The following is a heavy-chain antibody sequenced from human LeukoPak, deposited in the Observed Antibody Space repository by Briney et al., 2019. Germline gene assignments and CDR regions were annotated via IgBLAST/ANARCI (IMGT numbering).Heavy chain of an antibody. V-gene: IGHV3-23*01. D-gene: IGHD3/OR15-3a*01. J-gene: IGHJ4*02. Sequence: GGSLRLSCAPSGFTFSSYAMSWVRQAPGKGLEWVSAISGSGCSTYYADSVKGRLTISRENSKNTLYLQMNSLRAEDTAVYYCAKGDWNYFDYWGQGTLVTVSS. CDR2: ISGSGCST. CDR3: AKGDWNYFDY. CDR1: GFTFSSYA.